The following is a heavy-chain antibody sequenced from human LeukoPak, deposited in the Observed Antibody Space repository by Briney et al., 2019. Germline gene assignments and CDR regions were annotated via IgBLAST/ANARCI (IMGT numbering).Heavy chain of an antibody. V-gene: IGHV3-23*01. J-gene: IGHJ4*02. CDR3: AKVSSPNTYYYDSSGYLDY. CDR1: GFTFSNYA. CDR2: ISGSGGDT. Sequence: PGGSLRLSCAASGFTFSNYAMSWVRQAPGKGLEWVSGISGSGGDTYYADSVKGRFTISRDNSKNTLYLQMNSLRAEDTAVYYCAKVSSPNTYYYDSSGYLDYWGQGTLVTVSS. D-gene: IGHD3-22*01.